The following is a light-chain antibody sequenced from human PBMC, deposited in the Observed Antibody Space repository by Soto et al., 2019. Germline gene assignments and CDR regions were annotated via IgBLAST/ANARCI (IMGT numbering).Light chain of an antibody. CDR1: SSDVGGYNY. CDR2: EVT. V-gene: IGLV2-14*01. J-gene: IGLJ3*02. CDR3: SSYTSSSTLV. Sequence: QSALTQPASVSGSPGQSITISCTGTSSDVGGYNYVSWFQQHPGKAPKLMIYEVTNRPSGVSNRFSGSKSDNTASLTISGLQADDDTDYYCSSYTSSSTLVFGGGTKLTVL.